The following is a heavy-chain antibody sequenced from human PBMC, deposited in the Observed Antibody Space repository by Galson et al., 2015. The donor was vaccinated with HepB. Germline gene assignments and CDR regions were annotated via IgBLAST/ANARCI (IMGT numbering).Heavy chain of an antibody. CDR1: GYTFTDYY. J-gene: IGHJ4*02. CDR3: ATGETLRFLEWLGGSSR. V-gene: IGHV1-2*06. Sequence: SVKVSCKASGYTFTDYYIHWVRQAPGQGLEWMGRIKPKSGATNYAQKFQGRVTMTRDTSISTAYVEVTSLRSDDTAVFYCATGETLRFLEWLGGSSRWRQGTLVTFSS. D-gene: IGHD3-3*01. CDR2: IKPKSGAT.